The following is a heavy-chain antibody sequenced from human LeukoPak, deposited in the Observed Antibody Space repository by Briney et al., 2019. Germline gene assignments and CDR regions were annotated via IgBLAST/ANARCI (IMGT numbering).Heavy chain of an antibody. J-gene: IGHJ6*03. CDR2: GTA. CDR3: ARMPGITGTTNYYYYMDV. Sequence: GTANYAQKFQGRVTITTDESTSTAYMELSSLRSEDTAVYYCARMPGITGTTNYYYYMDVWGKGTTVTVSS. D-gene: IGHD1-7*01. V-gene: IGHV1-69*05.